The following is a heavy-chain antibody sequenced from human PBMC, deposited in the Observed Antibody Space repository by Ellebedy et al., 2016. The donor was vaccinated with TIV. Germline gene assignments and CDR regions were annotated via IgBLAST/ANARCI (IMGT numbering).Heavy chain of an antibody. V-gene: IGHV3-23*01. Sequence: GESLKISCADSGFPFNTYAMSWVRQAPGKGLEWVSHISGSGVTTYYADSVRGRFSISRDNSKNTLFLQMNSLRADDTAVYYCAGYRGEAVAGNWFDPWGQGTLVTVSS. CDR3: AGYRGEAVAGNWFDP. D-gene: IGHD6-19*01. CDR1: GFPFNTYA. CDR2: ISGSGVTT. J-gene: IGHJ5*02.